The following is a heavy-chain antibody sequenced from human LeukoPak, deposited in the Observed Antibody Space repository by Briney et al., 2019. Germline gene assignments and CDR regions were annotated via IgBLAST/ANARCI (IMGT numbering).Heavy chain of an antibody. CDR3: ARSSGSFDY. D-gene: IGHD1-26*01. CDR1: GFTFSDYY. CDR2: ISGSGGST. J-gene: IGHJ4*02. V-gene: IGHV3-23*01. Sequence: GGSLRLSCAASGFTFSDYYMSWVRQAPGKGLEWVSAISGSGGSTYYADSVKGRFTISRDNSKNTLYLQMNSLRAEDTAVYYCARSSGSFDYWGQGTLVTVSS.